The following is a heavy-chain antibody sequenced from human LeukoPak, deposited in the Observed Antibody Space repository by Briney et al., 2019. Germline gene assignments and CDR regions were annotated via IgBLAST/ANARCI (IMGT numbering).Heavy chain of an antibody. CDR2: INPNSGGT. V-gene: IGHV1-2*02. Sequence: ASVKVSCKASGYTFTGYYMHWVRQAPGQGLEWMGWINPNSGGTNYAQKFQGRVTMTRDTSISTAYMELSRLRSDDTAVYYCARGGLYSSGWYVPFDYWGQGTLVTVSP. CDR3: ARGGLYSSGWYVPFDY. D-gene: IGHD6-19*01. CDR1: GYTFTGYY. J-gene: IGHJ4*02.